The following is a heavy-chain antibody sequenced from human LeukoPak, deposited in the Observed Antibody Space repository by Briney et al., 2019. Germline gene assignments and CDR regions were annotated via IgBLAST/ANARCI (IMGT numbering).Heavy chain of an antibody. CDR3: VKGYYFGSGSPWYFDY. CDR2: VSWDSASI. Sequence: GGSLRLSCAASGFTFNEYAMHWARQAPGKGPEWVSGVSWDSASIVYADSVKGRFAISGDNSKNSLYLQMSGLRAEDTAFYYCVKGYYFGSGSPWYFDYWGQGTLVTVSS. V-gene: IGHV3-9*01. J-gene: IGHJ4*02. CDR1: GFTFNEYA. D-gene: IGHD3-10*01.